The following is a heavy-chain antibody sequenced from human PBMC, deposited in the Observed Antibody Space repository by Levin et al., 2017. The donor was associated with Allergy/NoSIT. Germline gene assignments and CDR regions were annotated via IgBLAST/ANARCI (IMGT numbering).Heavy chain of an antibody. J-gene: IGHJ4*01. D-gene: IGHD6-19*01. CDR3: ARRSIAVAGTEAYYFDY. Sequence: SETLSLTCTVSGGSISSSSYYWGWIRQPPGKGLEWIGSIYYSGSTYYNSSLKSRVTISVDTSKNQFSLKLSSVTAADTAVYYCARRSIAVAGTEAYYFDYWGQGTLVTVSS. V-gene: IGHV4-39*01. CDR1: GGSISSSSYY. CDR2: IYYSGST.